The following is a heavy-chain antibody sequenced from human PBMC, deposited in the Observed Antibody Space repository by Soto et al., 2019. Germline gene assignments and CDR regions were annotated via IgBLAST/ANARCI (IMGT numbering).Heavy chain of an antibody. CDR2: IYYSGNT. CDR1: GGSISSDDNY. D-gene: IGHD3-16*01. CDR3: AREGGESSDGLYYFDS. J-gene: IGHJ4*02. V-gene: IGHV4-30-4*01. Sequence: SETLSLTCTVSGGSISSDDNYWSWIRQPPGKGLEWIGHIYYSGNTDYNPSLKSRLAISIDTSKNQFSLKLSSVTAADTAVYFCAREGGESSDGLYYFDSWGQGSLVTVSS.